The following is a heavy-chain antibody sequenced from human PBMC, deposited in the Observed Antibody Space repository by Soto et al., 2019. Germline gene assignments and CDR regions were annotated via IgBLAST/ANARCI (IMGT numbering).Heavy chain of an antibody. D-gene: IGHD3-22*01. V-gene: IGHV3-30*18. J-gene: IGHJ4*02. Sequence: QVQLVESGGGVVQPGRSLRLSCAASGFIFSTYGMHWVRQAPGKGLEWVAVISYDGRDILYADYVKGRFTISRADSKNTRYLQMNSLRAEDTTIDYCVQDRYYESSGYYPSYWGQGTLVTVSS. CDR2: ISYDGRDI. CDR1: GFIFSTYG. CDR3: VQDRYYESSGYYPSY.